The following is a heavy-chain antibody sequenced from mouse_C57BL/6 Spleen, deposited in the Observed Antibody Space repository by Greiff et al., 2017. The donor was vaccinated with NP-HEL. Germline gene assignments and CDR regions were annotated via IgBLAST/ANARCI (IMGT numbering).Heavy chain of an antibody. CDR3: ARGNRWYYFDY. CDR2: ISSGSSTI. CDR1: GFTFSDYG. Sequence: EVKLVESGGGLVKPGGSLKLSCAASGFTFSDYGMHWVRQAPEKGLEWVAYISSGSSTIYYADTVKGRFTISRDNAKNTLFLQMTSLRSEDTAMYYCARGNRWYYFDYWGQGTTLTVSS. D-gene: IGHD1-1*02. V-gene: IGHV5-17*01. J-gene: IGHJ2*01.